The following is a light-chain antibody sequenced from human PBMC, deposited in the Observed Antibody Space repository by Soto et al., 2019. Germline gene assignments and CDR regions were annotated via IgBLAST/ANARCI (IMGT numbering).Light chain of an antibody. J-gene: IGKJ2*01. CDR1: QSVSSNY. CDR2: GAS. Sequence: EIVLTQSSGTLSLSPGERATLSCRASQSVSSNYLAWYQQKPGQAPRPLIYGASSRATGIPDRFSGSGSGTDFTLTISRLEPEDFAVYYCQQHGSSPYTFGQGTKLEIK. V-gene: IGKV3-20*01. CDR3: QQHGSSPYT.